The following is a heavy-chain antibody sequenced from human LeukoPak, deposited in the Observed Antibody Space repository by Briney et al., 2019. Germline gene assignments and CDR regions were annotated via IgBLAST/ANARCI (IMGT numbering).Heavy chain of an antibody. V-gene: IGHV4-31*03. CDR2: IYYSGGT. CDR3: ARGTLPAYHYDSSGYYSP. Sequence: PSETLSLTCTVSGGSISSSSYYWSWIRQHPGKGLEWIGYIYYSGGTYYNPSLKSRVTISVDTSKNQFSLKLSSVTAADTAVYYCARGTLPAYHYDSSGYYSPWGRGTLVTVSS. D-gene: IGHD3-22*01. CDR1: GGSISSSSYY. J-gene: IGHJ5*02.